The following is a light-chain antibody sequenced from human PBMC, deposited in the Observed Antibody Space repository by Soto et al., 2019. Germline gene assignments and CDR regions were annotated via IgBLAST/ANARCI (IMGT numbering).Light chain of an antibody. J-gene: IGLJ2*01. CDR2: EGS. CDR1: SSDVGSYNL. Sequence: QSALTLPASVSGSPGQSITISCTGTSSDVGSYNLDSWYQQHPGKAPKLMIYEGSKRPSGVSNRFSGSKSGNTASLTISGLQAEDEADYYCCSYAGSSTVVFGAGTKLTVL. V-gene: IGLV2-23*01. CDR3: CSYAGSSTVV.